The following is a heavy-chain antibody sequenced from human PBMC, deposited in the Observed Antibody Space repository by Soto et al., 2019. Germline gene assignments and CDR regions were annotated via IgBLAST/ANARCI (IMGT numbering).Heavy chain of an antibody. CDR2: IFPSDSDT. V-gene: IGHV5-51*01. Sequence: PGESLKISCRTSGYRFTSYWIAWVRQMPGKGLEWMGIIFPSDSDTRYSPSFQGQVTISADRSTSTVFPQWASLKAPDTAVYFCARKDKSGYFNWFDPWGQGTLVTVSS. J-gene: IGHJ5*02. CDR3: ARKDKSGYFNWFDP. CDR1: GYRFTSYW. D-gene: IGHD3-22*01.